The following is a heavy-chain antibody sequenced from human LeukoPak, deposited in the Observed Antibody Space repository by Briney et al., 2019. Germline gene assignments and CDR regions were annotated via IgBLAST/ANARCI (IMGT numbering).Heavy chain of an antibody. Sequence: GESLKISCKGSGCSFTSYWIGWVRQMPGKGLEWMGIIYPGDSDTRYSPSFQGQVTISADKSISTAYLQWSSLKASDTAMYYCARLRVGIVATTHPFDYWGQGTLVTVSS. J-gene: IGHJ4*02. CDR1: GCSFTSYW. CDR3: ARLRVGIVATTHPFDY. CDR2: IYPGDSDT. D-gene: IGHD5-12*01. V-gene: IGHV5-51*01.